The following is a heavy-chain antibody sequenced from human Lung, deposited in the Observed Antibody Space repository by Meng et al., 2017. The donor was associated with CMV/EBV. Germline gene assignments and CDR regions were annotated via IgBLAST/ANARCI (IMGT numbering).Heavy chain of an antibody. Sequence: SFPSSFCPFLLSSLSCLRQAPGQGLEWMGGIIPIFGTANYAQKFQGRVTITTDESTSTAYMELSSLRSEDTAVYYCARVVMGMVVAEDWGQGNLV. CDR3: ARVVMGMVVAED. J-gene: IGHJ4*02. CDR1: FCPFLLSS. CDR2: IIPIFGTA. D-gene: IGHD2-15*01. V-gene: IGHV1-69*05.